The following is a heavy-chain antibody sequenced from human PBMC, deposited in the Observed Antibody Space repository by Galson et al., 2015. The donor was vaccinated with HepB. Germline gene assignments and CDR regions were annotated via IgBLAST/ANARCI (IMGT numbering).Heavy chain of an antibody. V-gene: IGHV3-23*01. CDR3: AKRGQEQQWPYYLDN. CDR1: GFTFSSYT. CDR2: ISRSSDST. J-gene: IGHJ4*02. Sequence: SLRLSCATSGFTFSSYTMIWVRQAPGKGLEWVSAISRSSDSTYYADSVKGRFTISRDNSKSTLYLQMNSLRAEDTAVYYCAKRGQEQQWPYYLDNWGQGTLVTVSS. D-gene: IGHD6-19*01.